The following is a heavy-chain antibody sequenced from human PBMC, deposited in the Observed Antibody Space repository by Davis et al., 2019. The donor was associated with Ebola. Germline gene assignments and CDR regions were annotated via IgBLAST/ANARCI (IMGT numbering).Heavy chain of an antibody. CDR1: GYTFTNYF. D-gene: IGHD1-26*01. V-gene: IGHV1-46*01. Sequence: ASVKVSCKASGYTFTNYFLHWVRQAPGQGFEWMGIISPSVDITTYAQKFQGRVTLTADESTRTAYMDLTDLRSDDTAVYYCAREVGETKLDQWGQGTLLTVSS. CDR3: AREVGETKLDQ. J-gene: IGHJ4*02. CDR2: ISPSVDIT.